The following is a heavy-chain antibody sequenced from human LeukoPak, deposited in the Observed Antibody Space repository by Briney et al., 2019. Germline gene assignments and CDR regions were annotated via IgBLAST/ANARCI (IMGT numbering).Heavy chain of an antibody. CDR2: IYYSGST. V-gene: IGHV4-34*01. D-gene: IGHD4-11*01. CDR3: ARETVGYYMDV. J-gene: IGHJ6*03. CDR1: GGSFSGYY. Sequence: SETLSLTCAVYGGSFSGYYWSWIRQPPGKGLEWIGSIYYSGSTYYNPSLKSRVTISVDTSKNQFSLKLSSVTAADTAVYYCARETVGYYMDVWGKGTTVTISS.